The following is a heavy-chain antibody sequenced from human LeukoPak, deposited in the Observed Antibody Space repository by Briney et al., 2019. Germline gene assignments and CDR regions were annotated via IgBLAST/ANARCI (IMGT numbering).Heavy chain of an antibody. CDR2: IYHSGST. CDR1: GYSISSNFY. CDR3: ARVRQQGSPGFDP. V-gene: IGHV4-38-2*02. J-gene: IGHJ5*02. D-gene: IGHD6-13*01. Sequence: PSETLSLTCTVSGYSISSNFYWGWIRQPPGKGLEWIGSIYHSGSTYYNPSLKSRVTISVDTSKNQFSLKLSSVTAADTAVYYCARVRQQGSPGFDPWGQGTLVTVSS.